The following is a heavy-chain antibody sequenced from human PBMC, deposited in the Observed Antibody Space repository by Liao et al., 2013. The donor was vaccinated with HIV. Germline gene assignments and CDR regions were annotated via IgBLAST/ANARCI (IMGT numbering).Heavy chain of an antibody. V-gene: IGHV4-61*05. CDR1: GESMTSSDNY. CDR2: ISRSGST. D-gene: IGHD3-10*01. Sequence: QLQLQESGPGLLKPSETLSLTCSVSGESMTSSDNYWGWIRQPPGKGLEWIGYISRSGSTNNNPSLKSRVSISVDQSKNEFSLDLTSVTAADTALYYCARLGQPSGSVYTGGYYYMDVWGKGTMVTVS. CDR3: ARLGQPSGSVYTGGYYYMDV. J-gene: IGHJ6*03.